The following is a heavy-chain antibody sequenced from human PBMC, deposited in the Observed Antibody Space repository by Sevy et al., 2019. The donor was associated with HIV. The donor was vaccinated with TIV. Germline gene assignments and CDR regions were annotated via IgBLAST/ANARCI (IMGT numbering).Heavy chain of an antibody. CDR2: ISGKAGGT. CDR1: GFTFNLYA. Sequence: GGSLRLSCAASGFTFNLYAIVWVRQPPGKGLEWVSGISGKAGGTFYADSVKGRFTISRDTSKNTVYLQMDSLRADDTAIYYCAKVWGGDTTSRDYSYYYALDFWGQGTTVTVSS. CDR3: AKVWGGDTTSRDYSYYYALDF. V-gene: IGHV3-23*01. J-gene: IGHJ6*02. D-gene: IGHD2-21*02.